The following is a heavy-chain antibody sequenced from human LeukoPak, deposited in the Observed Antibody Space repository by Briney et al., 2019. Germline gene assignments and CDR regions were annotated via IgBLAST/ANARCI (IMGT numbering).Heavy chain of an antibody. J-gene: IGHJ4*02. Sequence: SETLSLTCTVSGSSIRSYYWSWIRQPPGKGLEWIGYIYYSGSTNYNPSLRSRVTISVDTSKNQFSLKLSSVTAADTAVYYCARHAGGGHCGGGSCFFPDYWGQGTLVTVSS. CDR1: GSSIRSYY. V-gene: IGHV4-59*08. D-gene: IGHD2-15*01. CDR2: IYYSGST. CDR3: ARHAGGGHCGGGSCFFPDY.